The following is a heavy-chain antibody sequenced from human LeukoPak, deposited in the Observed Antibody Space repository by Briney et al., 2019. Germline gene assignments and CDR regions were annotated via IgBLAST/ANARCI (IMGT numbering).Heavy chain of an antibody. V-gene: IGHV1-46*01. CDR2: INPSGGST. CDR1: GYTFTSYY. D-gene: IGHD3-3*01. J-gene: IGHJ4*02. Sequence: GASVKVSCKASGYTFTSYYMHWVRQAPGQGLEWMGIINPSGGSTSYAQKFQGRVTMTRDTSTSTVYMELSSLRSEDTAVYYCAIEAGFNDFWSGYFGYWGQGTLVTVSS. CDR3: AIEAGFNDFWSGYFGY.